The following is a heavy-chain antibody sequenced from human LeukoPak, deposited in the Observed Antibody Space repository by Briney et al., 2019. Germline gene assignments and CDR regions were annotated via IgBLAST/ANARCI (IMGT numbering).Heavy chain of an antibody. V-gene: IGHV3-74*01. J-gene: IGHJ4*02. D-gene: IGHD6-19*01. Sequence: GSLRLSCAASGFTFSNYWMHWVRQAPGKGPVWVSRINTDGNITTYADSVKGRFTISRDNAKNSLYLQMNSLRAEDTALYYCAKDIGSSGWYLFDYWGQGTLVTVSS. CDR1: GFTFSNYW. CDR3: AKDIGSSGWYLFDY. CDR2: INTDGNIT.